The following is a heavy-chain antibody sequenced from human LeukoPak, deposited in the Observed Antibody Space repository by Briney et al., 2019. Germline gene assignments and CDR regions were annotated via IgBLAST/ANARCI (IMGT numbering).Heavy chain of an antibody. Sequence: EASVKVSCKASGYIFTGYYMHWVRQAPGQGLEWMGWINPESDVTKYAQKFQGRVTMTRDTSISTAYMELSRLRSDDTAVYYCARRPYCSSTSCYPWFDPWGQGTLVTVSS. CDR2: INPESDVT. J-gene: IGHJ5*02. CDR1: GYIFTGYY. CDR3: ARRPYCSSTSCYPWFDP. V-gene: IGHV1-2*02. D-gene: IGHD2-2*01.